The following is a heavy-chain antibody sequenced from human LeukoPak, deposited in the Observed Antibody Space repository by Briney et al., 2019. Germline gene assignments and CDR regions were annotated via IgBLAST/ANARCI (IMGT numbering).Heavy chain of an antibody. J-gene: IGHJ4*02. V-gene: IGHV1-46*01. CDR1: GYTFTSYY. Sequence: GASVKVSCKASGYTFTSYYMHWVRQAPGQGLEWMGIINSSGGSTSYPQKFQGRVTMTRDNSTSTVYMELSSMRSEDTAVYYCARESISGNYYFDYWGQGSLVTVSS. CDR2: INSSGGST. CDR3: ARESISGNYYFDY. D-gene: IGHD1-20*01.